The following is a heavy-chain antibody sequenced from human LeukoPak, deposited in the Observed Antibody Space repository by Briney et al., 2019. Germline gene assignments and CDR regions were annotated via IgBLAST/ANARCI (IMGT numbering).Heavy chain of an antibody. CDR1: GYTFTDYF. D-gene: IGHD3-10*01. Sequence: GASVKVSCKASGYTFTDYFIQWVRQAAGQGHEWMRWTIPKSGVTHYAQKFQGRVTMTRDTSISTAYMELSRLRSDDTAVYYCARVSGLGLLWFGELFHDAFDIWGQGTMVTVSS. V-gene: IGHV1-2*02. CDR2: TIPKSGVT. CDR3: ARVSGLGLLWFGELFHDAFDI. J-gene: IGHJ3*02.